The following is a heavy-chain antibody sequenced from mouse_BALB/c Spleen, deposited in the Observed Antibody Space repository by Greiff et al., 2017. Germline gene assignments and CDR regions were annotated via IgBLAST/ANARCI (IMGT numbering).Heavy chain of an antibody. V-gene: IGHV1-54*01. D-gene: IGHD1-1*01. CDR2: INPGSGGT. J-gene: IGHJ3*01. CDR1: GYAFTNYL. Sequence: QVQLQQSGAELVRPGTSVKVSCKASGYAFTNYLIEWVKQRPGQGLEWIGVINPGSGGTNYNEKFKGKATLTADKSSSTAYMQLSSLTSDDSAVYFCARSMAYGSSYDWFAYWGQGTLVTVSA. CDR3: ARSMAYGSSYDWFAY.